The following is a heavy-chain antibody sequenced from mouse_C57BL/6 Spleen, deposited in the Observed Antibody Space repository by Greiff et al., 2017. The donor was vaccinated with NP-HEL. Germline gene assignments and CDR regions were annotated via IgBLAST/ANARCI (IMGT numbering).Heavy chain of an antibody. Sequence: EVQGVESGGGLVKPGGSLKLSCAASGFTFSDYGMHWVRQAPEKGLEWVAYISSGSSTIYYADTVKGRFTISRDNAKNTLFLQMTSLRSEDTAMYYCARREDDGYYYAMDYWGQGTSVTVSS. CDR1: GFTFSDYG. CDR3: ARREDDGYYYAMDY. D-gene: IGHD2-3*01. V-gene: IGHV5-17*01. CDR2: ISSGSSTI. J-gene: IGHJ4*01.